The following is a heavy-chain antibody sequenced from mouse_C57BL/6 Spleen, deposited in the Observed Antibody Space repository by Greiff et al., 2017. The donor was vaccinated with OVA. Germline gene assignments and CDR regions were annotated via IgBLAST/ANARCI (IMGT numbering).Heavy chain of an antibody. D-gene: IGHD1-1*01. CDR2: INPSNGGT. CDR1: GYTFTSYW. CDR3: ARDSSLYAMDY. Sequence: VKLKQPGTELVKPGASVKLSCKASGYTFTSYWMHWVKQRPGQGLEWIGNINPSNGGTNYNEKFKSKATLTVDKSSSTAYMQLSSLTSEDSAVYYCARDSSLYAMDYWGQGTSVTVSS. J-gene: IGHJ4*01. V-gene: IGHV1-53*01.